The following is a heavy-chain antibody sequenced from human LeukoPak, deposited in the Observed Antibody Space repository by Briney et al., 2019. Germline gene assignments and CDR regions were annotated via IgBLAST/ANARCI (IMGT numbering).Heavy chain of an antibody. CDR1: GFTFSDYA. D-gene: IGHD3-16*01. V-gene: IGHV3-64D*06. J-gene: IGHJ4*02. CDR2: IGGDESSP. Sequence: TGGSLRLSCSPSGFTFSDYAMYWVRQAPGKGLEYVSSIGGDESSPYYADSVKGRFTISRDNSKNTLYLQKSSLRTEDTALYYCVKDIVPYDSIWGPFDFWGQGTLVTVSS. CDR3: VKDIVPYDSIWGPFDF.